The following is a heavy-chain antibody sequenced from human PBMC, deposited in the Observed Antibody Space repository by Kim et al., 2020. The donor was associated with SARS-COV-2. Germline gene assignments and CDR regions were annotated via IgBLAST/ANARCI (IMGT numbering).Heavy chain of an antibody. D-gene: IGHD1-7*01. CDR1: GYTFTSYD. J-gene: IGHJ6*03. CDR3: ARAQEDRNNWNFGSYYYLDV. Sequence: ASVKVSCKASGYTFTSYDIHWVRQATGQGLEWMGWMNPNSGNTGYAQKFQGRVTMTRNTSISTAYMELSSLRSEDTAVYYCARAQEDRNNWNFGSYYYLDVWGKGTTGTVSS. CDR2: MNPNSGNT. V-gene: IGHV1-8*01.